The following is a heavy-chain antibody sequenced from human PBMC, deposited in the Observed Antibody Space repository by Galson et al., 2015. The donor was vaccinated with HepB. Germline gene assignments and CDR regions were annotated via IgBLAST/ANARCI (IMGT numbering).Heavy chain of an antibody. CDR2: TYYRARWYS. J-gene: IGHJ6*02. CDR3: ARVPGTTYYYGMDV. CDR1: GDSVSNNNAA. Sequence: CAISGDSVSNNNAAWYWIRQSPSRGLEWLGRTYYRARWYSDYTVSPRSRITINADTSKNQFSLQLNSVTPEDTAVYYCARVPGTTYYYGMDVWGQGTTVTVSS. D-gene: IGHD1-14*01. V-gene: IGHV6-1*01.